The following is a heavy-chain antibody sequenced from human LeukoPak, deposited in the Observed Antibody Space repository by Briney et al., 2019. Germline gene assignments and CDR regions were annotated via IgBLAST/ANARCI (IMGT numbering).Heavy chain of an antibody. CDR1: GGSISSGSYY. J-gene: IGHJ5*02. Sequence: SETLSLTCTVSGGSISSGSYYWSWIRQPAGKGLEWIGRIYTSGSTNYNPSLKSRVTISVDTSKNQFSLKLSSVTAADTAVYYCARDGYNNWFDPWGQGTLVTVSS. D-gene: IGHD5-24*01. CDR3: ARDGYNNWFDP. V-gene: IGHV4-61*02. CDR2: IYTSGST.